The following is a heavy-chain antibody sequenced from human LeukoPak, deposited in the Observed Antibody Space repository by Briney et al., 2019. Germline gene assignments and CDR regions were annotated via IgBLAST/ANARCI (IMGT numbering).Heavy chain of an antibody. Sequence: PSETLSLTCTVSGGSINTPNYYWGWIRQTPGKGLEWIGNIFYSGGTYYSPSLTSRVTISLDTSKNQFSLKLSSVTAADTAVYYCARGASGSYYNYWGQGTLVTVSS. D-gene: IGHD1-26*01. CDR2: IFYSGGT. V-gene: IGHV4-39*07. J-gene: IGHJ4*02. CDR3: ARGASGSYYNY. CDR1: GGSINTPNYY.